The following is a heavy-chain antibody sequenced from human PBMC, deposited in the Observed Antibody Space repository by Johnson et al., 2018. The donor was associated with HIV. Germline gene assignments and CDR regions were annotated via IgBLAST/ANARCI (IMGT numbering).Heavy chain of an antibody. CDR2: IGTAGDT. D-gene: IGHD1-26*01. V-gene: IGHV3-13*01. CDR3: ARDQDSGNNKWGDAFDI. J-gene: IGHJ3*02. Sequence: VQLVESGGGLVQPGGSLRLSCAASGFTFSSYDMHWVRQATGKGLEWVSAIGTAGDTYYPGSVKGRFPISRENAKNSLYLQMNSLTADDTAVYYCARDQDSGNNKWGDAFDIWGRGTMVIVSS. CDR1: GFTFSSYD.